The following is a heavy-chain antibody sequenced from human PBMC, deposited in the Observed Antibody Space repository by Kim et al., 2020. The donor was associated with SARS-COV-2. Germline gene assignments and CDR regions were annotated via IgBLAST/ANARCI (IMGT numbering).Heavy chain of an antibody. J-gene: IGHJ4*02. D-gene: IGHD2-15*01. CDR1: GYSFTSYW. CDR3: ARSVVTEFDY. V-gene: IGHV5-10-1*01. Sequence: GESLQISCKGSGYSFTSYWIRWVRQMPGKGLEWMGRIDPSDSYTNYSPSFQGHVTISADKSISTAYLQWSSLKASDTAMYYCARSVVTEFDYWGQGTLVTVSS. CDR2: IDPSDSYT.